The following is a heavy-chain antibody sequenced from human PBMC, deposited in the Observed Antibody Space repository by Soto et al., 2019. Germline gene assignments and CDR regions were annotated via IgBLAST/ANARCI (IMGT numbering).Heavy chain of an antibody. CDR1: GFTFSSYA. Sequence: PGGSLRLSCAASGFTFSSYAMSWVRQAPGKGLEWVSAISGSGGSTYYADSVKGRFTISRDNSKNTLYLQMNSLRAEDTAVYYCANHRLQSTQWGLDYWGQGTLVTVSS. CDR3: ANHRLQSTQWGLDY. J-gene: IGHJ4*02. CDR2: ISGSGGST. D-gene: IGHD4-4*01. V-gene: IGHV3-23*01.